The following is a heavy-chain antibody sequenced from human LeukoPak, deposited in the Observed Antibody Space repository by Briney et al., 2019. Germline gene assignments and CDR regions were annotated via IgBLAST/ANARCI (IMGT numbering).Heavy chain of an antibody. Sequence: PGGSLRLSCAASGFTFSSYAMSWVRQAPGKGLEWVSAISGSGGSTYYADSVKGRFTISRDNSKNTLYLQMNSLRAEDTAVYYCAKDSARYYYDSSGYYSYWGQGTLVTVSS. J-gene: IGHJ4*02. D-gene: IGHD3-22*01. CDR1: GFTFSSYA. CDR2: ISGSGGST. V-gene: IGHV3-23*01. CDR3: AKDSARYYYDSSGYYSY.